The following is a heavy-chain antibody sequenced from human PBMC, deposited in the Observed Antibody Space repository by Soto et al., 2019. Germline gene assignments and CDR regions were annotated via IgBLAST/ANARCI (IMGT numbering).Heavy chain of an antibody. CDR3: ARASCSGGSCYSYYYYYYMDV. Sequence: SETLSLTCTVSGGSIISGGYYWSWIRQHPGKGLEWIGYIYYSGSTYYNPSLKSRVTISVDTSKNQFSLKLSSVTAADTAVYYCARASCSGGSCYSYYYYYYMDVWGKGTTVTVSS. D-gene: IGHD2-15*01. J-gene: IGHJ6*03. CDR1: GGSIISGGYY. V-gene: IGHV4-31*03. CDR2: IYYSGST.